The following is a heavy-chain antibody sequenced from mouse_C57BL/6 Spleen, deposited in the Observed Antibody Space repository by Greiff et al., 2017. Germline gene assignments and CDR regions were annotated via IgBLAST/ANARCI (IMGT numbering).Heavy chain of an antibody. D-gene: IGHD2-3*01. CDR1: GFTFSSYA. J-gene: IGHJ3*01. CDR3: TRNGYSSWFAY. CDR2: ISSGGDYI. V-gene: IGHV5-9-1*02. Sequence: EVKLVESGEGLVKPGGSLKLSCAASGFTFSSYAMSWVRQTPEKRLEWVAYISSGGDYIYYADTVKGRFTISRDNARNTLYLQMSSLKSEDTAMYYCTRNGYSSWFAYGGQVTLVTVSA.